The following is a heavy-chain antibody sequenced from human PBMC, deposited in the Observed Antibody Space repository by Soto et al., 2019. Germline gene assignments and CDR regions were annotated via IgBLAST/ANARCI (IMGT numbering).Heavy chain of an antibody. CDR1: GYTFTSYG. V-gene: IGHV1-18*01. CDR3: AAGPHCSSTSCYVGDAFDI. J-gene: IGHJ3*02. CDR2: ISAYNGNT. D-gene: IGHD2-2*01. Sequence: ASVKVSCKASGYTFTSYGISGVRQAPGQGLESIGWISAYNGNTNYAQKLQGRVTMTTDTSTSTAYMELRSLRSDDTAVYYCAAGPHCSSTSCYVGDAFDICGQVTIVTFSS.